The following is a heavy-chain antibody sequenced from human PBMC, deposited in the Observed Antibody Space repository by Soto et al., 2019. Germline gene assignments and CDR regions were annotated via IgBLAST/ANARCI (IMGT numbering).Heavy chain of an antibody. Sequence: GESLKISCQGSGYSFTTHWIGWVRQMPGNGLEWMGIIYPGDSDIRYSPSIQGRVTVSVDKSINTAYLQWSSLKASDTAIYYCARSTGTSSWYEYNWFDPWGQGTLVTVSS. J-gene: IGHJ5*02. D-gene: IGHD6-13*01. CDR1: GYSFTTHW. V-gene: IGHV5-51*01. CDR2: IYPGDSDI. CDR3: ARSTGTSSWYEYNWFDP.